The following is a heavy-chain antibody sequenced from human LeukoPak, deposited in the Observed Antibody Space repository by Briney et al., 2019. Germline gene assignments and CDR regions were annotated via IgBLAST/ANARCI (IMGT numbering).Heavy chain of an antibody. Sequence: PGGSLRLSCAASRFTFSKYWMSWVRQAPGKGLEWVANIKQDGSEKYYVDSVKGRFTISRDNAKNSLYLQMNSLRAEDTAVYYCANQFGSGPDYWGQGTLVTVSS. CDR3: ANQFGSGPDY. D-gene: IGHD3-10*01. CDR2: IKQDGSEK. V-gene: IGHV3-7*01. CDR1: RFTFSKYW. J-gene: IGHJ4*02.